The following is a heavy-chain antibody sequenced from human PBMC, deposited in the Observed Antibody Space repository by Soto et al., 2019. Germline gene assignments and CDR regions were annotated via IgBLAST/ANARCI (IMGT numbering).Heavy chain of an antibody. J-gene: IGHJ4*02. D-gene: IGHD4-17*01. Sequence: EVQLVESGGGLVQPGGSLRLSCAASGFTFSSYSMNWVRQAPGKGLEWVSYISSSSSTIYYADSVKGRLTISRDNAKSSLYLQQNSLRAEDTAVDYCAGHRRGDYGVTGDWGQGTLVTVSS. CDR2: ISSSSSTI. CDR3: AGHRRGDYGVTGD. CDR1: GFTFSSYS. V-gene: IGHV3-48*01.